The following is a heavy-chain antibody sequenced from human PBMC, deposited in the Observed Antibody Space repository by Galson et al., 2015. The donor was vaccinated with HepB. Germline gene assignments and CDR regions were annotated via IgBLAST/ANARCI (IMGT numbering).Heavy chain of an antibody. J-gene: IGHJ4*02. D-gene: IGHD6-13*01. CDR2: INHGGST. CDR1: GGSFSGYY. Sequence: TLSLTCAVYGGSFSGYYWSWVRQPPGKGLEWIGEINHGGSTNYNPSLKSRVTISIDTSKNQFSLKLSSVTAADTAVYYCARRITTAPNDYWGQGTLVTVSS. V-gene: IGHV4-34*01. CDR3: ARRITTAPNDY.